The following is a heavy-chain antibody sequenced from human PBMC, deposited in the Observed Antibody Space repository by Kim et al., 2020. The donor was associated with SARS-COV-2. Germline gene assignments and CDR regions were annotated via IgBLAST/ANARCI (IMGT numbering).Heavy chain of an antibody. V-gene: IGHV4-34*13. CDR3: AGAYPYFDY. J-gene: IGHJ4*02. Sequence: TYNPSHKRRVTLSVDPAKNQFSLKLSSVSAADTAMYYCAGAYPYFDYWGQGTLVTVSS.